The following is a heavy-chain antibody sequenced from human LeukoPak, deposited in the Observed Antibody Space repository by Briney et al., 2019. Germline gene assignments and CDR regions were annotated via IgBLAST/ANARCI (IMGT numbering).Heavy chain of an antibody. CDR1: GGTFISYA. CDR3: ARGRIGSSWYLLVY. Sequence: SVKVSCKGSGGTFISYAISWVRQAPGQGLEWMGGIIPIFGTPNYAQKFQGRVTITTDQSTSTPYMELSSLRSENTAVYYCARGRIGSSWYLLVYWGQGTLVPVSS. CDR2: IIPIFGTP. D-gene: IGHD6-13*01. J-gene: IGHJ4*02. V-gene: IGHV1-69*05.